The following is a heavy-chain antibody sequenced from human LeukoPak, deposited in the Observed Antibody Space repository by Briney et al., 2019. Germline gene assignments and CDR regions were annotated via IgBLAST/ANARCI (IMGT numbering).Heavy chain of an antibody. CDR1: GGSISSGGYY. V-gene: IGHV4-61*10. J-gene: IGHJ4*02. CDR3: ARRATIPFFDY. CDR2: IYYSGST. Sequence: SETLSLTCTVSGGSISSGGYYWSWIRQPAGKGLEWIGYIYYSGSTNYNPSLKSRVTISVDTSKNQFSLKLSSVTAADTAVYYCARRATIPFFDYWGQGTLVTVSS. D-gene: IGHD5-12*01.